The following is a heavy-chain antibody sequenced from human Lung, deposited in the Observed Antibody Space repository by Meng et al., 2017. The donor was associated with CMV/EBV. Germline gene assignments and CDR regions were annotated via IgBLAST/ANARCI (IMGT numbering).Heavy chain of an antibody. Sequence: QVQLVQSGPEVKNPGASVKVSCKASGYTFASFGVNWVRQAPGQGLEWMGWMNPNRGTTGYAQKFQGRVTMTRNISKSTAYMDLSSLRSEDTAVYYCATGVADFEYWGQGTLVTVSS. CDR3: ATGVADFEY. J-gene: IGHJ4*02. D-gene: IGHD6-19*01. CDR1: GYTFASFG. CDR2: MNPNRGTT. V-gene: IGHV1-8*02.